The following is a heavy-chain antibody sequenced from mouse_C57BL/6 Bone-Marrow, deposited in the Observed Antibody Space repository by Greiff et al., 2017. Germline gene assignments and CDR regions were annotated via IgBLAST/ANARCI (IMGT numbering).Heavy chain of an antibody. D-gene: IGHD1-1*01. CDR3: ARGGGDAVGDFDY. J-gene: IGHJ2*01. Sequence: QVQLKQPGAELVRPGTSVKLSCKASGYTFTSYWMHWVKQRPGQGLEWIGVIDPSDSYTNYNQKFKGKATLTVDTSSSTAYMQLSSLTSEDSAVYYCARGGGDAVGDFDYWGQGTTLTVSS. CDR2: IDPSDSYT. CDR1: GYTFTSYW. V-gene: IGHV1-59*01.